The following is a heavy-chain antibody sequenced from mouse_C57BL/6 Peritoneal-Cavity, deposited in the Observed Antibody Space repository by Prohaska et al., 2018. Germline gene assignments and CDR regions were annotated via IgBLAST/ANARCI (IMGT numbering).Heavy chain of an antibody. J-gene: IGHJ2*01. CDR2: DGET. D-gene: IGHD1-1*01. V-gene: IGHV1-80*01. Sequence: DGETNYNGKFKGKATLTADKASSTAYRHLSSLTSEDSAVYFCAKGGYYYPYYFDYWGQGTTLTVSS. CDR3: AKGGYYYPYYFDY.